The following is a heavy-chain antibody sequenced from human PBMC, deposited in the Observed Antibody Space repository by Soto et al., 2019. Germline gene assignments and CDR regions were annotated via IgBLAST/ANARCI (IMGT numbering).Heavy chain of an antibody. CDR1: GGTFSSYA. Sequence: SVKVSCKASGGTFSSYAISWVRQAPGQGLEWMGGIIPIFGTANYAQKFQGRVTITADESTSTAYMELSSLRSEDTAVYYCATARRVLRFLEWSGDPHYYYYGMDVWGQGTTVTVSS. CDR2: IIPIFGTA. D-gene: IGHD3-3*01. V-gene: IGHV1-69*13. J-gene: IGHJ6*02. CDR3: ATARRVLRFLEWSGDPHYYYYGMDV.